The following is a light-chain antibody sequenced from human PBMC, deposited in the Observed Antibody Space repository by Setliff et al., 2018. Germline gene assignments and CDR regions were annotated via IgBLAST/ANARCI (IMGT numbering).Light chain of an antibody. CDR3: LSYTSETTHAL. CDR2: EVT. CDR1: NSDVGGYNY. J-gene: IGLJ2*01. Sequence: QSALTQPAAVSGSPGQSIAISCAGSNSDVGGYNYVSWYQQHPNKAPKLIIYEVTKRPSGVSDRFSGSKSGNTASLTISGLQADDEADYYCLSYTSETTHALFAGGTK. V-gene: IGLV2-14*01.